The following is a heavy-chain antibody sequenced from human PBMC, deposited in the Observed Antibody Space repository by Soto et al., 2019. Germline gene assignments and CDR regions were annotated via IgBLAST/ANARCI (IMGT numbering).Heavy chain of an antibody. Sequence: GGSLRLSCAASGFTFDDYAMHWVRQAPGKGLEWVSGISWNSGSIGYADSVKGRFTISRDNAKNSLYLQMNSLRAEDTALYYCAKDTAAARLANFDYWGQGTLVTVSS. D-gene: IGHD6-6*01. CDR2: ISWNSGSI. J-gene: IGHJ4*02. V-gene: IGHV3-9*01. CDR3: AKDTAAARLANFDY. CDR1: GFTFDDYA.